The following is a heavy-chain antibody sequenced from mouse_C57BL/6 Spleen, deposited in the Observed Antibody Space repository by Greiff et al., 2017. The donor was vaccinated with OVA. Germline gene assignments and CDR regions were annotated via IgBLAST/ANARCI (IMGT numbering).Heavy chain of an antibody. CDR2: IWRGGST. CDR1: GFSLTSYG. Sequence: QVQLQQSGPGLVQPSQSLSITCKVSGFSLTSYGVHWVRQSPGTGLEWLGVIWRGGSTDYTAAFMSRLSITKDNSKSQVFFKMNSLQADDTAIYYCAKNGGYGNYFDYWGQGTTLTVSS. CDR3: AKNGGYGNYFDY. D-gene: IGHD2-10*02. V-gene: IGHV2-5*01. J-gene: IGHJ2*01.